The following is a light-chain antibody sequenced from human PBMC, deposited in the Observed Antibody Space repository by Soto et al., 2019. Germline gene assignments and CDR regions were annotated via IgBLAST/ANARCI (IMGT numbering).Light chain of an antibody. CDR1: SSNVGGYNF. J-gene: IGLJ1*01. CDR2: EVA. CDR3: SSYTSSSTYV. Sequence: QSVLTQTATVSGSPGQSITMSCTGTSSNVGGYNFVSWYQQHPGKAPKLIVHEVANRLSGVSGRFSGSKSGNTAFLTISGLQAEDEADYYCSSYTSSSTYVFGTGTKVTVL. V-gene: IGLV2-14*03.